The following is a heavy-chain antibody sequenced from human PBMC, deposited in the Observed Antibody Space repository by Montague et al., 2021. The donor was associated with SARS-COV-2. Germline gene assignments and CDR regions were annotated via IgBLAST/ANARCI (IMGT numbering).Heavy chain of an antibody. J-gene: IGHJ3*01. CDR2: ISTTGANT. CDR1: GFTFSSYG. D-gene: IGHD3-22*01. CDR3: AKEGVVVGVDGFDY. Sequence: SLRLSCAASGFTFSSYGMNWARQAPGKGLEWVSAISTTGANTYYAGSAKGRFTITRDNSKNTLYLQLNSLRDEDTAVYYCAKEGVVVGVDGFDYCGQGTMVIATS. V-gene: IGHV3-23*01.